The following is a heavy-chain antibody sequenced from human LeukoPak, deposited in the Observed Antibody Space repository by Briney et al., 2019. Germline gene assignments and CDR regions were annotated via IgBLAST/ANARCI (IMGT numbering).Heavy chain of an antibody. CDR2: IYPDDSNT. V-gene: IGHV5-51*01. CDR1: GYSFTTYW. Sequence: GESLKISCKGSGYSFTTYWIGWVRQMPGKGLEWMGIIYPDDSNTRYSPSFQGQVTISADKSISTAYLQWSSLKASGTAMYYCARHVVPYCSSTSCDTSWFDPWGQGTLVTVSS. CDR3: ARHVVPYCSSTSCDTSWFDP. D-gene: IGHD2-2*02. J-gene: IGHJ5*02.